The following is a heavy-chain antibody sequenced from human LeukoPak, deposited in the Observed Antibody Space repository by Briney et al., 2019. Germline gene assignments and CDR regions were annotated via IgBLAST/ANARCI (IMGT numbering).Heavy chain of an antibody. J-gene: IGHJ4*02. Sequence: SETLSLTCTVSGGSMRSYYWSWIRQPPGKGLEWIGYMYYSGGTNYTPSLKSRVTISVDTSKNQFSLKLSSVTAADTAVYYCARDPYSRGFFDHWGQGTLVTVSS. CDR3: ARDPYSRGFFDH. D-gene: IGHD6-19*01. CDR2: MYYSGGT. V-gene: IGHV4-59*01. CDR1: GGSMRSYY.